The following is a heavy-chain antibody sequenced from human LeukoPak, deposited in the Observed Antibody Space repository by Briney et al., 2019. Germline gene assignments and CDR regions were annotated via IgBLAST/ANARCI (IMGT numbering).Heavy chain of an antibody. D-gene: IGHD2-15*01. Sequence: GGSLRLSCAASGFTFSNYFMHWVRQAPGKGLVWVSRINSDGTSTMYADSVKGRFTISRDNAKNMLYMQMNSLRDENTAVYYCARRVDATRWFDPWGQGTLVTVSS. CDR3: ARRVDATRWFDP. CDR2: INSDGTST. J-gene: IGHJ5*02. V-gene: IGHV3-74*03. CDR1: GFTFSNYF.